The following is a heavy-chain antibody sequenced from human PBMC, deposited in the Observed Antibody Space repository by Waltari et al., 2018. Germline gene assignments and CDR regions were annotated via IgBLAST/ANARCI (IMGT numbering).Heavy chain of an antibody. CDR2: ISGSGGST. Sequence: EVQLLESGGGLVQPGGSLRLSCAASGFTFSSYAMSWVRQAPGKGLEWVSAISGSGGSTYYADSVKGRFTISRDNSKNTLYLQMNSLRVEDTAIYYCAKNLLSSGSYDGGNHWGQGTLVTVSS. D-gene: IGHD3-10*01. CDR1: GFTFSSYA. J-gene: IGHJ5*02. V-gene: IGHV3-23*01. CDR3: AKNLLSSGSYDGGNH.